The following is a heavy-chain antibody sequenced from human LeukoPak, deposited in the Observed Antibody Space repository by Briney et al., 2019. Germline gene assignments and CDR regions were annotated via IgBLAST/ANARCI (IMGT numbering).Heavy chain of an antibody. J-gene: IGHJ4*02. CDR3: VRDGVGSGGDFDY. D-gene: IGHD2-8*02. CDR2: INSDVSDT. V-gene: IGHV3-74*03. Sequence: GGSLRLSCAASGFTFSGHWMHWVRQAPGKGLVWVPHINSDVSDTTYADSVKGRFTISRDNAKNTLHLQLNSLRVEDTAVYYCVRDGVGSGGDFDYWGQGTLVTVSS. CDR1: GFTFSGHW.